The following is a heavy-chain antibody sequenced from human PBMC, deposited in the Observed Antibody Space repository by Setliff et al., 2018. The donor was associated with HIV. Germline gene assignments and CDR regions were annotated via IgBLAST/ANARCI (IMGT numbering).Heavy chain of an antibody. V-gene: IGHV5-51*01. CDR1: GYTFTTYW. CDR2: IYPGDSDT. CDR3: ARQVPAAIGAFDI. J-gene: IGHJ3*02. Sequence: GESLKISCTGSGYTFTTYWIGWVRQMPGKGLEWMGIIYPGDSDTRYSPSFQGQVSISADKSISTAYLQWSSLKASDTAMYYCARQVPAAIGAFDIWGQGTMVTVSS. D-gene: IGHD2-2*02.